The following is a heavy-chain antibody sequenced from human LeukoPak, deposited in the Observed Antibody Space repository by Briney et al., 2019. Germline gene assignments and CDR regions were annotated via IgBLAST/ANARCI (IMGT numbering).Heavy chain of an antibody. V-gene: IGHV1-8*01. J-gene: IGHJ4*02. CDR1: GYTFTSYD. CDR3: ARGSPLITIFGVVIRYYFDY. CDR2: MNPNSGNT. Sequence: ASVKVSCKASGYTFTSYDINWVRQATGQGLEWMGWMNPNSGNTSYAQKFQGRVTMTRNTSISTAYMELSSLRSEDTAVYYCARGSPLITIFGVVIRYYFDYWGQGTLVTVSS. D-gene: IGHD3-3*01.